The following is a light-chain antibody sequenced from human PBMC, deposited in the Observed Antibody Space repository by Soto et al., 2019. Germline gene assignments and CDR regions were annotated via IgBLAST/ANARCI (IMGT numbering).Light chain of an antibody. CDR3: QQSYSTLT. CDR2: GAS. J-gene: IGKJ4*01. V-gene: IGKV3-15*01. CDR1: QSVHSR. Sequence: EIVMTQSPAALSVSPGDASTLSCRASQSVHSRLAWYQQKPGQAPRLLIYGASTRATGTPPRFRGSGSGTEFTLTISSLQPEDFATYYCQQSYSTLTFGGGTTGDIK.